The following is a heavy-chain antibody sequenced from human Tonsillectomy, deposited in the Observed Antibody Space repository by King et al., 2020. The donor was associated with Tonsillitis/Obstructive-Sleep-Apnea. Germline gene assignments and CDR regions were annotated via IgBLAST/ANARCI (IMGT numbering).Heavy chain of an antibody. J-gene: IGHJ3*02. V-gene: IGHV5-51*01. D-gene: IGHD2-8*01. Sequence: QLVQSGAEVKKPGESLKISCKGSGYSFTSYWIGWVRQMPGKGLEWMGIIYPGDSDTRYSPSFQGQVTISADKSISTAYLQWSSLKASDTAMYYCAVDRKDSLMAETYAFDIWGQGTMVTVSS. CDR2: IYPGDSDT. CDR1: GYSFTSYW. CDR3: AVDRKDSLMAETYAFDI.